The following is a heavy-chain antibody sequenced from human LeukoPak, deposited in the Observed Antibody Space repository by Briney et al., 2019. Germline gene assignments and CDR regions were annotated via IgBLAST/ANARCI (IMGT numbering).Heavy chain of an antibody. CDR3: ARGPPMVRGVKFDY. J-gene: IGHJ4*02. CDR2: ISYDGSNK. Sequence: GRSLRLSYAASGFTFSSYSMHWARQAPGKGLEWVAVISYDGSNKYYADSVKSRFTISRDNSKNTMYLQMNSLRAEDTAVYYCARGPPMVRGVKFDYWGQGTLVTVSS. V-gene: IGHV3-30*04. CDR1: GFTFSSYS. D-gene: IGHD3-10*01.